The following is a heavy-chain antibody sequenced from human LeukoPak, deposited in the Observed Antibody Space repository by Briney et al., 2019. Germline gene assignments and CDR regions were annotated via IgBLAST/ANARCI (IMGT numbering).Heavy chain of an antibody. CDR3: AKGSPGVTPGPIDY. Sequence: PGGSLRLSCAASGFTFSSYSMNWVRQAPGKGLEWVSSISSSSSYIYYADSVKGRFTISRDNAKNSLYLQMNSLRAEDTAVYYCAKGSPGVTPGPIDYWGQGTLVIVSS. CDR2: ISSSSSYI. V-gene: IGHV3-21*04. CDR1: GFTFSSYS. J-gene: IGHJ4*02. D-gene: IGHD2-21*02.